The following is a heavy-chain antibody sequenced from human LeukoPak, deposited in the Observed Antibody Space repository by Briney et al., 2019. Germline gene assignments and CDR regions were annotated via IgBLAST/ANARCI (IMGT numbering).Heavy chain of an antibody. CDR3: ARGKEVITMLRGLKPGYYFDY. J-gene: IGHJ4*02. CDR1: GGSFSDYY. D-gene: IGHD3-10*01. CDR2: INHSGST. V-gene: IGHV4-34*01. Sequence: SETLSLTCAVYGGSFSDYYWNWIRQPPGKGLEWIGEINHSGSTNYNPSLKSRVTISVDTSKNQFSLKLNSVTAADTAVYYCARGKEVITMLRGLKPGYYFDYWGQGTLVTVSS.